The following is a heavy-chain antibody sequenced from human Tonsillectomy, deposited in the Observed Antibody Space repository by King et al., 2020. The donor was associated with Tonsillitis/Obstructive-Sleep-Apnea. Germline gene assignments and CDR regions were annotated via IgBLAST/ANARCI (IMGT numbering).Heavy chain of an antibody. D-gene: IGHD3-10*01. CDR3: ARVLWFGELLGGWFDP. J-gene: IGHJ5*02. Sequence: IQQPPGKGLEWIGNIYHSGITYYNPSLKSRVTISVDTSKNQFSLKLHSVTAADTAVYYCARVLWFGELLGGWFDPWGQGTLVTVSS. CDR2: IYHSGIT. V-gene: IGHV4-38-2*02.